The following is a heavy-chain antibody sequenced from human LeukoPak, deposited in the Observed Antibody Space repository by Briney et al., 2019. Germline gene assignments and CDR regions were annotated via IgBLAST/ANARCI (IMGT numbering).Heavy chain of an antibody. V-gene: IGHV7-4-1*02. D-gene: IGHD3-22*01. CDR3: ARDRTMIVVIINNWFDP. CDR1: GYTFTSYA. Sequence: ASVKVSCKASGYTFTSYAMNWVRQAPGQGLEWMGWINTNTGNPTYAQGFTGRFVFSLDTSVSTAYLQISSLKAEDTAVYYCARDRTMIVVIINNWFDPWGQGTLVTVSS. J-gene: IGHJ5*02. CDR2: INTNTGNP.